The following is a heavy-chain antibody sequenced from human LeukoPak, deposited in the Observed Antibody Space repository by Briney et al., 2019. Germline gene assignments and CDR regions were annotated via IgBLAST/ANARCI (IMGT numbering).Heavy chain of an antibody. CDR1: GGSISSSSYY. V-gene: IGHV4-39*07. J-gene: IGHJ6*03. D-gene: IGHD2-15*01. CDR3: ARVRDIVVVVAATPYYYMDV. Sequence: SETLSLTCTVSGGSISSSSYYWGWIRQPPGKGLEWIGEINHSGSTSYNPSLKSRVTISVDTSKNQFSLKLSSVTAADTAVYYCARVRDIVVVVAATPYYYMDVWGKGTTVTVSS. CDR2: INHSGST.